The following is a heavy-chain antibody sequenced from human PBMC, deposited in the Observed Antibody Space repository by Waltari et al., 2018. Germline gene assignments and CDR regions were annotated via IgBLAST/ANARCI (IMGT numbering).Heavy chain of an antibody. CDR3: ARRMVTTGYFDY. J-gene: IGHJ4*02. CDR2: VFYNGDT. D-gene: IGHD4-4*01. Sequence: QVQLQESGPGLVKPSETLSLTCTVSGGPFSRTSYYWGWIRQPPGKGLEWIGYVFYNGDTYYNPSLKSRVTISIDTSKNQFSLKLTSVTAADTAVYHCARRMVTTGYFDYWGQGTLVTVSS. V-gene: IGHV4-39*01. CDR1: GGPFSRTSYY.